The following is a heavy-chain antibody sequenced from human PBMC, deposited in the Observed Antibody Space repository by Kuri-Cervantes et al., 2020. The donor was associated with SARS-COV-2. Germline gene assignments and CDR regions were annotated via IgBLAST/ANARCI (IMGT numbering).Heavy chain of an antibody. V-gene: IGHV1-18*01. J-gene: IGHJ4*02. D-gene: IGHD3-22*01. CDR2: INPNSGGT. CDR3: ATAGYTYYYDSRFDY. CDR1: GYTFTSYG. Sequence: ASVKVSCKASGYTFTSYGISWVRQAPGQGLEWMGWINPNSGGTNYAQKFQGRVTMTEDTSTDTAYMELSSLRSEDTAVYYCATAGYTYYYDSRFDYWGQGTLVTVSS.